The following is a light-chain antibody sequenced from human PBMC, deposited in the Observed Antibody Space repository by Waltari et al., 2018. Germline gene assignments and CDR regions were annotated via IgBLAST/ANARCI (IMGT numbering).Light chain of an antibody. V-gene: IGLV5-45*03. CDR2: YNSDSDN. Sequence: QAVLTQPSSLSASPGVSASLTCTLRSGINVGSYMIYWYQQKPGSPPQYLLKYNSDSDNQQGSGVPRRFSGSKDASANAGILLISGLQSEDEADYYCMIWHSSAWVFGGGTKLTVL. J-gene: IGLJ3*02. CDR1: SGINVGSYM. CDR3: MIWHSSAWV.